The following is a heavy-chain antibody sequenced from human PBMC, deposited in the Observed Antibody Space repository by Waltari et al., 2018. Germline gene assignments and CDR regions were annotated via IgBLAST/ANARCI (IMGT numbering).Heavy chain of an antibody. Sequence: EVQLVEIGGGLVQPGRSLRLSCAASGFTFDAYAMHWVRQVPGKCLEWVSGLSWNGGNVLYADSVRGRFTISRDNAKKSLFLQMTNLRPEDTAFYFCVKDMGTSGYDAFDVWGQGTKVTVSS. D-gene: IGHD1-1*01. CDR1: GFTFDAYA. J-gene: IGHJ3*01. CDR2: LSWNGGNV. CDR3: VKDMGTSGYDAFDV. V-gene: IGHV3-9*01.